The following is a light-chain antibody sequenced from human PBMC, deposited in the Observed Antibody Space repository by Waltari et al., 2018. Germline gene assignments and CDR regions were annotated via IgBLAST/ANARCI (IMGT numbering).Light chain of an antibody. J-gene: IGLJ2*01. CDR2: DVN. Sequence: QSALTKPASVSGSPGQSITISCTGTSSDEGYYHYVSWYQQHPGKAPKLMTSDVNKRPSVLSRLFSGPQSGNTASLALSRLRAEAEPGYSRSSYTNYPTVIFGGGTKLTVL. CDR3: SSYTNYPTVI. CDR1: SSDEGYYHY. V-gene: IGLV2-14*01.